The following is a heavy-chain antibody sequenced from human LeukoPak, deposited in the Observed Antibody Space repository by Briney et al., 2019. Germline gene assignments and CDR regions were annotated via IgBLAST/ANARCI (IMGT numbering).Heavy chain of an antibody. CDR2: ISSSSSYI. CDR1: GFTFSNAW. D-gene: IGHD6-13*01. J-gene: IGHJ5*02. CDR3: AKSLGSRTDWFDP. V-gene: IGHV3-21*01. Sequence: GGSLRLSCTGSGFTFSNAWMTWVRQAPGKGLEWVSSISSSSSYIYYADSVKGRFTISRDNAKNSLYLQMNSLRAEDTAVYYCAKSLGSRTDWFDPWGQGTLVTVSS.